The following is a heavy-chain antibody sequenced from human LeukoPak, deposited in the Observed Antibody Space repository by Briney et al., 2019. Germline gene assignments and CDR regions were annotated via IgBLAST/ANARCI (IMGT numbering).Heavy chain of an antibody. CDR3: AKVPAQIAAAVGDYYYYGMDV. CDR2: ISGSGGST. CDR1: GFTFSSYA. V-gene: IGHV3-23*01. Sequence: GGSLRLSCAASGFTFSSYAMSWVRQAPGKGLEWVSAISGSGGSTYYADSVKGRFTISRDNSKNTLYLQMNSLRAEDTAVYYCAKVPAQIAAAVGDYYYYGMDVWAKGPRSPSP. J-gene: IGHJ6*02. D-gene: IGHD6-13*01.